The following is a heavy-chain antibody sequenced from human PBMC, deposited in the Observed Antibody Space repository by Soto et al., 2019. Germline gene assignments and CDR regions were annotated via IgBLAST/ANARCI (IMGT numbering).Heavy chain of an antibody. J-gene: IGHJ3*02. CDR2: IYYSGST. CDR3: ASIPDALDI. CDR1: GGSISSYY. D-gene: IGHD2-2*02. Sequence: SETLSLTCTVSGGSISSYYWSWIRQPPGKGLEWIGYIYYSGSTNYNPSLRSRVTISVDRSKNQFSLRLSSVTAADTAVYYCASIPDALDIWGHGTMVTVSS. V-gene: IGHV4-59*12.